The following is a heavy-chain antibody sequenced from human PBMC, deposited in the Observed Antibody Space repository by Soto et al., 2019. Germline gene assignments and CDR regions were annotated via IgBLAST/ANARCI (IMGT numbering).Heavy chain of an antibody. CDR1: GFTVSNPY. Sequence: EVQLVETGGGLIQPGGSLRLSCAASGFTVSNPYMTWVRQPPGKGLECVSVIYTAGGTNYADSVKGRFIISRDNSKNTLYLQMNSLRAEDTAVNYWARTTPVAKGGFDPWGQGALVTGSS. CDR3: ARTTPVAKGGFDP. J-gene: IGHJ5*02. D-gene: IGHD2-2*01. CDR2: IYTAGGT. V-gene: IGHV3-53*02.